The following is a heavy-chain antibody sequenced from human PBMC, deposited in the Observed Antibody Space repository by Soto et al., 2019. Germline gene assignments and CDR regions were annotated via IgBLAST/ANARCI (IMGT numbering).Heavy chain of an antibody. CDR2: IYHSGST. V-gene: IGHV4-30-2*01. Sequence: QLQLQESGSGLVKPSQTLSLTCAVSGGSISSGGYSWSWIRQPPGKGLEWIGYIYHSGSTYYNPSLKIRAPLSVDRSKNQFSLKLSSVTAADTAVYYCARENNVLPGGYFDYWGQGTLVTVSS. D-gene: IGHD3-10*01. J-gene: IGHJ4*02. CDR3: ARENNVLPGGYFDY. CDR1: GGSISSGGYS.